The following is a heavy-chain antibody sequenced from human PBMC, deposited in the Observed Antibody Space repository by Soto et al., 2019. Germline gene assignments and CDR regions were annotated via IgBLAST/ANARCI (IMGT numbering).Heavy chain of an antibody. J-gene: IGHJ3*01. CDR2: MHSDGSST. CDR1: GFTFSYYW. D-gene: IGHD1-26*01. CDR3: ARGDRGAFDW. V-gene: IGHV3-74*01. Sequence: EVQLVESGGGLVQPGESLRLSCAASGFTFSYYWMHWVRQAPGKGLVWVSRMHSDGSSTTYADSVKGRFTISRDTARNTLYLQMNRLSSEDTAVYYWARGDRGAFDWLGQGTVVTVSS.